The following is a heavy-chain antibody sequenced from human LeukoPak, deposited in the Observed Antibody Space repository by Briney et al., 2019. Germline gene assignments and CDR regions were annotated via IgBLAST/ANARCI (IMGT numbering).Heavy chain of an antibody. J-gene: IGHJ5*02. D-gene: IGHD3-3*01. CDR1: GGSISRYY. V-gene: IGHV4-59*08. CDR2: IYDSGNT. CDR3: ARSGVVITNWFDP. Sequence: SETLSLTCTVSGGSISRYYWGWLRQPPGKGLEWIAYIYDSGNTNYNPSLKSRVTISIDTSKNQVSLKMTSVTAADTAVYYCARSGVVITNWFDPWGQGTLVTVSS.